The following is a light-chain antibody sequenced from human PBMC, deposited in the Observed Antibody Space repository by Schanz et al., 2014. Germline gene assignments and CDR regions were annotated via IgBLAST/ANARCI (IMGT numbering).Light chain of an antibody. CDR3: CSYTTIHWV. CDR1: SSDLGTYAY. Sequence: QSALTQPASVSGSPGQSITISCTGTSSDLGTYAYVSWYQQHPGKAPKLMIYDVTNRPSGVSARFSGSKSGNTASLTISGLQAEDEADYYCCSYTTIHWVFGGGTKLTVL. J-gene: IGLJ3*02. V-gene: IGLV2-14*03. CDR2: DVT.